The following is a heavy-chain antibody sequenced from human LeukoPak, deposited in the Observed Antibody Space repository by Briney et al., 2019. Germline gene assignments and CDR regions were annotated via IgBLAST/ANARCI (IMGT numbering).Heavy chain of an antibody. CDR2: ISGSSEGT. CDR3: AKDRFYYRIIDS. Sequence: GGSLRLSCAASGFTFSNYAMSWVRQAPGKGLEWVSAISGSSEGTYYADSVKGRFTISRDNSKNTVWLQMNSLRDEDTATYCCAKDRFYYRIIDSWGQGTLVTVSS. J-gene: IGHJ4*02. V-gene: IGHV3-23*01. D-gene: IGHD3-22*01. CDR1: GFTFSNYA.